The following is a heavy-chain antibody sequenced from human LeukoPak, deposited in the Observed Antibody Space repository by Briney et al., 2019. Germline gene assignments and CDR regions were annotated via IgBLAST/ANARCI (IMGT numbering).Heavy chain of an antibody. Sequence: ASVKVSCTASGYTFTSYAMHWVRQAPGQRLEWMGWINAGNGNTKYSQKFQGRVTITRDTSASTAYMELSSLRSEDTAVYYCARTPAYYYDSSGYYHYWGQGTLVTVSS. CDR1: GYTFTSYA. D-gene: IGHD3-22*01. CDR3: ARTPAYYYDSSGYYHY. CDR2: INAGNGNT. V-gene: IGHV1-3*01. J-gene: IGHJ4*02.